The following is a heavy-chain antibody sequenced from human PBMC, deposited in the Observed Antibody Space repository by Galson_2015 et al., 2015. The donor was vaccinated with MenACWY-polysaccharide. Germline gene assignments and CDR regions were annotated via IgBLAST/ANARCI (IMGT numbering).Heavy chain of an antibody. D-gene: IGHD3-22*01. CDR1: GYTFTSYG. CDR3: ARDLYSRGGYYYVRYFDY. V-gene: IGHV1-18*01. J-gene: IGHJ4*02. CDR2: ISAYNGNT. Sequence: QSGAEVKKPGASVTVSCTASGYTFTSYGISWVRQAPGQGLEWMGWISAYNGNTNYAQKLQGRVTMTTDTSTSTAYMELRSLRSDDTAVYYCARDLYSRGGYYYVRYFDYWGQGTLVTVSS.